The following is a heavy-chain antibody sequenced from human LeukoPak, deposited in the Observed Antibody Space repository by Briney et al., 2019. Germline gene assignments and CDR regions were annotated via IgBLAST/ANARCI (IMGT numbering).Heavy chain of an antibody. V-gene: IGHV3-33*01. J-gene: IGHJ4*02. CDR3: ARGDYYGSRGDY. D-gene: IGHD3-10*01. Sequence: GGSLRLSCAASGFTFSSYGMHWIRQAPGKGLEWVAVIWYDGSNKYYADSVKGRFTISRDNSKNTLYLQMNSLRAEDTAVYYCARGDYYGSRGDYWGQGTLVTVSS. CDR1: GFTFSSYG. CDR2: IWYDGSNK.